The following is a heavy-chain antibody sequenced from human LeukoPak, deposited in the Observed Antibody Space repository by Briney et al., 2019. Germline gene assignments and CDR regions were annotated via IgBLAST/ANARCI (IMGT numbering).Heavy chain of an antibody. Sequence: GGSLRLSRAASGFIRSNNFMTSVRQAPGKGLEWVFVIYSDGTTFYADSVRGRLTISRDKSKNTFYLQMNSLRAEDTAVYYCPRDFRYGGEWGQGTLVTVSS. D-gene: IGHD4-23*01. V-gene: IGHV3-53*01. J-gene: IGHJ4*02. CDR1: GFIRSNNF. CDR3: PRDFRYGGE. CDR2: IYSDGTT.